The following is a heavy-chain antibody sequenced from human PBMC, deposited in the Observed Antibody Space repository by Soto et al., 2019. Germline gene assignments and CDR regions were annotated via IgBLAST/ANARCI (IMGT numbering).Heavy chain of an antibody. CDR3: AKVYYDYIWGSLGTDY. CDR1: GFTFSSYA. CDR2: ISGSGGST. D-gene: IGHD3-16*01. V-gene: IGHV3-23*01. J-gene: IGHJ4*02. Sequence: GGSLRLSCAASGFTFSSYAMSWVRQAPGKGLEWVSAISGSGGSTYYADSVKGRFTISRDNSKNTLYLQMNSLRAEDTAVYYCAKVYYDYIWGSLGTDYWGQGTLVTVSS.